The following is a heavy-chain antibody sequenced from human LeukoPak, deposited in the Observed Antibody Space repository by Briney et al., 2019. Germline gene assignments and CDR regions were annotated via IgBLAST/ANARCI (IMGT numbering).Heavy chain of an antibody. J-gene: IGHJ3*02. D-gene: IGHD4-11*01. CDR1: GGSISSSSYY. V-gene: IGHV4-39*01. Sequence: SETLSLTCTVSGGSISSSSYYWGWIRQPPGQGLEYIGSIYYSGSTYYNPSLKSRVTMAVDTSKNQFSLKLSSVTAADTAVYYCARAPWAYGNYVHAFDIWGQGTMVTVSS. CDR2: IYYSGST. CDR3: ARAPWAYGNYVHAFDI.